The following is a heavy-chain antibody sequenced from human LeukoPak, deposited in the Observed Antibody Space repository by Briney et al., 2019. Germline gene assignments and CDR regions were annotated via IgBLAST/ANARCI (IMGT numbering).Heavy chain of an antibody. J-gene: IGHJ4*02. CDR3: VRGDRRDL. D-gene: IGHD2-21*02. V-gene: IGHV3-21*01. CDR2: ISSSGQSK. Sequence: PGGSLRLSCAVSRFSFNPDTMNWVRQAPGKGLEWLSSISSSGQSKYYADSVRGRFIISGDNAKKLLELQMNSLRAEDTAVYYCVRGDRRDLWGQGTLVTVSS. CDR1: RFSFNPDT.